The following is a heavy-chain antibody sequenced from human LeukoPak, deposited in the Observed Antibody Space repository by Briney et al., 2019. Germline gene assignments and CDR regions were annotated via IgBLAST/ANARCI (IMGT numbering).Heavy chain of an antibody. CDR2: INHSGST. Sequence: SETLSLTCAVYGGSFSGYYWSWIRQPPGKGLEWIGEINHSGSTNYNPSLKSRVTISVDTSKNQFSLKLSSVTAADTAVYYCARYEQQLVQVFDYWGQGTLVTVSS. V-gene: IGHV4-34*01. CDR1: GGSFSGYY. D-gene: IGHD6-13*01. J-gene: IGHJ4*02. CDR3: ARYEQQLVQVFDY.